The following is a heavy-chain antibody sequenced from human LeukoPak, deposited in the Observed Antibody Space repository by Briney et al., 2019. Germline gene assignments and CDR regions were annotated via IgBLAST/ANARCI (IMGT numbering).Heavy chain of an antibody. V-gene: IGHV3-21*01. J-gene: IGHJ4*02. CDR2: IGPTGTDR. Sequence: GGSLRLSCAASGFTFSSCGFNWVRQAPGKGLEWVSSIGPTGTDRYYADSVRGRFTISRDNAKNSMYLQMDSLRNEDTAVYYCATETIGRHYDYWGQGTLLTVSS. D-gene: IGHD1-14*01. CDR1: GFTFSSCG. CDR3: ATETIGRHYDY.